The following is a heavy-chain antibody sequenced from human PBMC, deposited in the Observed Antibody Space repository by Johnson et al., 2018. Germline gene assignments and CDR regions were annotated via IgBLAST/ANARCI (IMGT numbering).Heavy chain of an antibody. Sequence: QVQLVESGGGVIQPGRSLRLSCAVSGFTFSSYDMHWVRQAPGKGLEWVTFISYDGSNKYYADSERGRFTISRDNFKNTRYLQMNSLRPEDTAVYDCAKGGEGNDDTPAYYYYMDVWGKGTTVTVTS. CDR3: AKGGEGNDDTPAYYYYMDV. D-gene: IGHD1-1*01. J-gene: IGHJ6*03. CDR2: ISYDGSNK. CDR1: GFTFSSYD. V-gene: IGHV3-30*18.